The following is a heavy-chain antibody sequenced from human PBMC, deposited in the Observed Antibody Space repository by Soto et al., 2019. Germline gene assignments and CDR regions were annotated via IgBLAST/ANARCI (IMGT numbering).Heavy chain of an antibody. CDR2: IMPLFGRP. D-gene: IGHD6-19*01. CDR1: GGSFSDFA. CDR3: ATWLRMAGIGNYYYGMDV. V-gene: IGHV1-69*12. J-gene: IGHJ6*02. Sequence: QVQLVQSGAEVKKPGSSMKVSCKASGGSFSDFAFSWVRQAPGQGPEWMGGIMPLFGRPDYAQKFRDRVTVTADESTSTVFVELRSLTSEDTAVYYCATWLRMAGIGNYYYGMDVWGQGTTVTVAS.